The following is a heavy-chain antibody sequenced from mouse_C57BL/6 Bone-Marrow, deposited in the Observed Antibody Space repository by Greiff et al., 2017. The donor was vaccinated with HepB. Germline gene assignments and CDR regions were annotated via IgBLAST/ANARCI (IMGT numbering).Heavy chain of an antibody. J-gene: IGHJ3*01. Sequence: EVKLVESGGGLVKPGGSLKLSCAASGFTFSDYGMHWVRQAPEKGLEWVAYSSSGSSTIYYADKVKGRFTISRDNAKNTLFLQMTSLRSEDTAMYYCARKVFAYWGQGTLVPVSA. V-gene: IGHV5-17*01. CDR3: ARKVFAY. CDR2: SSSGSSTI. CDR1: GFTFSDYG.